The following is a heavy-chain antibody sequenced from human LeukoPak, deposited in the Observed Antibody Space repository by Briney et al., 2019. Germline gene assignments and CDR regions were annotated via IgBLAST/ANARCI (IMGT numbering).Heavy chain of an antibody. V-gene: IGHV3-21*01. CDR2: ITSSSSHT. CDR1: GFIFSSYN. D-gene: IGHD6-13*01. CDR3: AREDAVLSSSLDY. Sequence: GGSLRLSCSASGFIFSSYNMNWVRQAPGQALEWVSSITSSSSHTFYADSVRGRYTIFRDNAQKSLYLQMNSLRAEDTAVYYCAREDAVLSSSLDYWGQGTLVTVSS. J-gene: IGHJ4*02.